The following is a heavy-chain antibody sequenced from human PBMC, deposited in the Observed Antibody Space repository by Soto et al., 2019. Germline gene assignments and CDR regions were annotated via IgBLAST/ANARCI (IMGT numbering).Heavy chain of an antibody. J-gene: IGHJ1*01. CDR1: GFTFSSYA. V-gene: IGHV3-30-3*01. D-gene: IGHD6-19*01. CDR3: ARDQGQWLLYFQL. CDR2: ISYDGSNK. Sequence: QVQVVESGGGVVQPGRSLRLSCAASGFTFSSYAMHWVRQAPGKGLDWVAVISYDGSNKYYADSVKGRFTISRDNSKNTLYLEMNSLRAEDTAVYYCARDQGQWLLYFQLWGQGTLVTVSS.